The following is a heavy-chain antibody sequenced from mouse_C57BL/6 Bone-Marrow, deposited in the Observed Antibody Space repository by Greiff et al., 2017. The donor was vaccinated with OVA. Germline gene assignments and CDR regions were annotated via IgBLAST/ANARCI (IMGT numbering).Heavy chain of an antibody. CDR1: GFTFSSYA. Sequence: EVQLVESGGGLVKPGGSLKLSCAASGFTFSSYAMSWVRQTPEQRLEWVATISDGGSYTYYPDNVKGRFTISRDNAKNNLYLQMSHLKSEDTAMYYCARESWDVYFDYWGQGTTLTVSS. CDR2: ISDGGSYT. D-gene: IGHD4-1*01. J-gene: IGHJ2*01. CDR3: ARESWDVYFDY. V-gene: IGHV5-4*01.